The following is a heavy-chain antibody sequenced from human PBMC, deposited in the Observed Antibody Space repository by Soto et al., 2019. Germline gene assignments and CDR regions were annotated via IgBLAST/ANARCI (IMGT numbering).Heavy chain of an antibody. D-gene: IGHD2-2*01. CDR2: INPSGGST. Sequence: QVQLVQSGAEVKKPGASVKVSCKASGYTFTSYYMHWVRQAPGQGLEWMGIINPSGGSTSYAQKFQGRVTMTRDTSTSTVYMELSSLRSEDTAVYYCARDQRTVVVPAASPFDYWGQGTLVTVSS. CDR3: ARDQRTVVVPAASPFDY. V-gene: IGHV1-46*03. J-gene: IGHJ4*02. CDR1: GYTFTSYY.